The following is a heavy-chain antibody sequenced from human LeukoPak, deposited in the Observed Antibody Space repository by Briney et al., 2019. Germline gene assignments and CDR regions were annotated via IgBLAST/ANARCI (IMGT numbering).Heavy chain of an antibody. D-gene: IGHD3-10*01. CDR2: IHYSGNT. J-gene: IGHJ3*02. Sequence: SETLSLTCTVSGGSISGSSVYWGWIRQPPGKGLEWIGSIHYSGNTYYNPSLTSRVTISVDTSKNQFSLKLSSVTAADTAVYYCAKHYYGSGRQYAFDIWGQGTMVTVSS. CDR1: GGSISGSSVY. CDR3: AKHYYGSGRQYAFDI. V-gene: IGHV4-39*01.